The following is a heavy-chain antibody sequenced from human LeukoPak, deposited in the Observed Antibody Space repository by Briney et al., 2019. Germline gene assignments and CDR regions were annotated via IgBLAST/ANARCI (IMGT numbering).Heavy chain of an antibody. CDR2: IIPIFGTA. CDR1: GGTFSSSA. V-gene: IGHV1-69*06. Sequence: ASLKVSCKASGGTFSSSAISTVRQAPRQGLEWMGGIIPIFGTANYASTLPGRVTITGDKSTSTAYLELSSLRSENTAVYYCARYTAPVTGADDWGQGTLVTVST. CDR3: ARYTAPVTGADD. J-gene: IGHJ4*02. D-gene: IGHD4-17*01.